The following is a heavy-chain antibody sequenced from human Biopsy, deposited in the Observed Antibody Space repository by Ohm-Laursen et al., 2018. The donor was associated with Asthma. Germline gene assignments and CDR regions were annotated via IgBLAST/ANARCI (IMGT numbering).Heavy chain of an antibody. CDR3: ARTFHFWSPYHAEHYQL. V-gene: IGHV3-9*01. Sequence: SLRLSCTASGFKFDEYTMHWVRQAPRKGLEWVSGISWNSATIGYADSVEGRFTTSRDNAKNLLFLQMNSLRAEDTAVYYCARTFHFWSPYHAEHYQLWGQGTLVTVSS. D-gene: IGHD3-3*01. CDR2: ISWNSATI. J-gene: IGHJ1*01. CDR1: GFKFDEYT.